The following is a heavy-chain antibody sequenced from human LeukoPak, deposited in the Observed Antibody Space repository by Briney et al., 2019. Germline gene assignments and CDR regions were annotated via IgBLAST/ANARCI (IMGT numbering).Heavy chain of an antibody. D-gene: IGHD3-10*01. V-gene: IGHV3-23*01. CDR2: ISGSGGST. CDR1: GFTFSSYA. Sequence: GGSLRLSCAASGFTFSSYAMSWVSQAPGKGLEWVSAISGSGGSTYYADSVKGRFTISRDNSKNTLYLQMNSLRAEDTAVYYCAKGTDMVRGVRFDYWGQGTLVTVSS. CDR3: AKGTDMVRGVRFDY. J-gene: IGHJ4*02.